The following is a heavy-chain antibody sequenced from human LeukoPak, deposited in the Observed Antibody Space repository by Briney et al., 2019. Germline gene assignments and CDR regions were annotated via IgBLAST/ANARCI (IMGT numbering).Heavy chain of an antibody. J-gene: IGHJ4*02. V-gene: IGHV1-46*01. CDR1: AYTFSNSY. Sequence: ASVKVSCTASAYTFSNSYIHWVRQAPGQGPEWMGIINPSGGSTSYAQKFQGRVTMTRDMSTSTVYMELSSLRSEDTAVYYCARGGDPYGSGSYYRVPLVYWGQGTLVTVSS. CDR3: ARGGDPYGSGSYYRVPLVY. CDR2: INPSGGST. D-gene: IGHD3-10*01.